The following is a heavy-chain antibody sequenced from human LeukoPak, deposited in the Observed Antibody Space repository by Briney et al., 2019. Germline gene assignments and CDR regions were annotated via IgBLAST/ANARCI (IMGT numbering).Heavy chain of an antibody. CDR1: GFTFSSYA. Sequence: GGSLRLSCAASGFTFSSYAMSWVPQALGKGLEWGSAISGSGGSTYYEDSVKGRFTISRDNSKNTLYLQMNSLRAEDTAVYYCAKVGGIAVAQVTYWFDPWGQGTLVTVSS. CDR3: AKVGGIAVAQVTYWFDP. V-gene: IGHV3-23*01. CDR2: ISGSGGST. D-gene: IGHD6-19*01. J-gene: IGHJ5*02.